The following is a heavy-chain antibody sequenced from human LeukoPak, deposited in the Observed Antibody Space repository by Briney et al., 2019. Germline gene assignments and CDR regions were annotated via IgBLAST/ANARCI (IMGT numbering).Heavy chain of an antibody. CDR2: IYSGGST. CDR3: ARDSGALNWFDP. V-gene: IGHV3-53*01. J-gene: IGHJ5*02. D-gene: IGHD1-26*01. CDR1: GFTVSSNY. Sequence: GGSLRLSCAASGFTVSSNYMSWVRQAPGKGLEWVSVIYSGGSTYYADSVKGRFIISRDKSKSTLYLQMNSLRAEDTAVYYCARDSGALNWFDPWGQGTLVTVSS.